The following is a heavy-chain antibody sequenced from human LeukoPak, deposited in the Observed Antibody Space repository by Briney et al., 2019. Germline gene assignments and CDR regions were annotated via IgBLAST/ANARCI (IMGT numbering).Heavy chain of an antibody. CDR2: ISAYNGNT. D-gene: IGHD3-3*01. CDR1: GYTFTSYG. CDR3: ARGAGDYDFWSGYYVYYYYYGMDV. Sequence: ASVKVSCKASGYTFTSYGISWVRQAPGQGLEWMGWISAYNGNTNYAQKLQGRVTMSTDTSTSTAYMELRSLISDDTAVYYCARGAGDYDFWSGYYVYYYYYGMDVWGQGTTVTVSS. J-gene: IGHJ6*02. V-gene: IGHV1-18*01.